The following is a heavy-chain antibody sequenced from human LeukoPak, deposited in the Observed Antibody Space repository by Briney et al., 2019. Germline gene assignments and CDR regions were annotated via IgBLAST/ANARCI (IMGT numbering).Heavy chain of an antibody. CDR3: ARVVGRDFDY. CDR1: GYSFTSYW. V-gene: IGHV5-10-1*01. CDR2: IDPSDSYA. Sequence: GESLKISCKGSGYSFTSYWISWVRQMPGKGLEWMGRIDPSDSYANYSPSFQGHVTISADKSISTASLQWSSLKASDTAMYYCARVVGRDFDYWGQGTLVTVSS. J-gene: IGHJ4*02.